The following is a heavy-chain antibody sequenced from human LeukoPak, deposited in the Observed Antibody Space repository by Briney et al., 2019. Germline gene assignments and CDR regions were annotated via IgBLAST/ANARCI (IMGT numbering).Heavy chain of an antibody. CDR2: IYYSGST. CDR3: ARRGNDILTGYPLDY. V-gene: IGHV4-39*07. Sequence: SETLSLTCTVSGASFSSSTYYWGWIRQPPGKGPEWIGSIYYSGSTYYNPSLKSRVTISVDTSKNQFSLKLSSVTAADTAVYYCARRGNDILTGYPLDYWGQGTLVTVSS. J-gene: IGHJ4*02. CDR1: GASFSSSTYY. D-gene: IGHD3-9*01.